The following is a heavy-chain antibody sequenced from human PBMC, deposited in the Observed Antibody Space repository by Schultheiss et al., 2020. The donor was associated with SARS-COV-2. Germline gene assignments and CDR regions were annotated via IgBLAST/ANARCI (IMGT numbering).Heavy chain of an antibody. Sequence: SETLSLTCTVSGGSISSYYWSWIRQPPGKGLEWIGEINHSGSTNYNPSLKSRVTISVDRSKNQFSLKLSSVTAADTAVYYCARDKPGSRYYYGMDVWGQGTTVTVSS. CDR2: INHSGST. J-gene: IGHJ6*02. CDR3: ARDKPGSRYYYGMDV. V-gene: IGHV4-59*12. CDR1: GGSISSYY. D-gene: IGHD3-10*01.